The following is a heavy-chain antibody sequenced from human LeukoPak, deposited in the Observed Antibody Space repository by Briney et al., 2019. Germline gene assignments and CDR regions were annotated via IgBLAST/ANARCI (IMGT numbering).Heavy chain of an antibody. Sequence: GGSLRLSCAAAGFTFSSYWMSWLRQAPGKGLEWVANIKQGGSEKYYVDSVKGRFTISRDNAKNSLYLQMNSLRAEDTAVYYCARAPYGDNGYTAEVADYWGQGTLVTVSS. CDR2: IKQGGSEK. V-gene: IGHV3-7*01. J-gene: IGHJ4*02. CDR3: ARAPYGDNGYTAEVADY. D-gene: IGHD3-16*01. CDR1: GFTFSSYW.